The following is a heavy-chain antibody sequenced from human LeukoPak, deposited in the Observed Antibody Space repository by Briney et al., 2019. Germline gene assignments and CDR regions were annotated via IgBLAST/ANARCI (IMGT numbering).Heavy chain of an antibody. CDR3: AKDRITMIVVVITTTYGMDV. J-gene: IGHJ6*02. V-gene: IGHV3-30*18. Sequence: GRSLRLSCAASGFTFSSYGMLWVRQAPGKGLEWVAVISYDGSNKYYADSVKGRFTISRDNSKNTLYLQMNSLRAEDTAVYYCAKDRITMIVVVITTTYGMDVWGQGTTVTVSS. D-gene: IGHD3-22*01. CDR2: ISYDGSNK. CDR1: GFTFSSYG.